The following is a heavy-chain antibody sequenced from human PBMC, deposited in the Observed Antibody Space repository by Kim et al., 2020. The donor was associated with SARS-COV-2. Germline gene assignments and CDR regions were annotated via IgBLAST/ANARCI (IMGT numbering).Heavy chain of an antibody. D-gene: IGHD6-19*01. CDR1: GGSISSGDYY. Sequence: SETLSLTCTVSGGSISSGDYYWSWIRQPPGKGLEWIGYIYYSGSTYYNPSLKSRVTISVDTSKNQFSLKLSSVTAADTAVYYCARVPQAVAGFYYYYYGMDVWGQGTTFTVSS. J-gene: IGHJ6*02. V-gene: IGHV4-30-4*01. CDR3: ARVPQAVAGFYYYYYGMDV. CDR2: IYYSGST.